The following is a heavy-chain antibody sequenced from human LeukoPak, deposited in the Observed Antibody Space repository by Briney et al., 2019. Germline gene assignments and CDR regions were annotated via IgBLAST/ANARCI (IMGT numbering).Heavy chain of an antibody. D-gene: IGHD3-3*01. J-gene: IGHJ4*02. Sequence: GASVKVSCKASGYTFTGYYMHWVRQAPGQGLEWMGWINPNSGGTNYAQKFQGRVTMTRDTSISTAYMELSRLRSDDTAVYYCARSVHDFWSGYYFYWGQGTLVTVSS. V-gene: IGHV1-2*02. CDR3: ARSVHDFWSGYYFY. CDR1: GYTFTGYY. CDR2: INPNSGGT.